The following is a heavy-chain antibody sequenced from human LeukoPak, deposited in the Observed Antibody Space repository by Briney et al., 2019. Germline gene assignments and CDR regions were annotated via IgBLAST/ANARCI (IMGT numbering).Heavy chain of an antibody. CDR2: INGDGSST. CDR1: GFTFSNYW. Sequence: GGSLRLSCAASGFTFSNYWMHWVRQTPGEGLLWVSEINGDGSSTAYADSMRGRFTVSRDNAKNTLYLHMNSLRAEDTAVYFYARDQVGATPIDYWGQGTVVTVSS. CDR3: ARDQVGATPIDY. J-gene: IGHJ4*02. V-gene: IGHV3-74*03. D-gene: IGHD1-26*01.